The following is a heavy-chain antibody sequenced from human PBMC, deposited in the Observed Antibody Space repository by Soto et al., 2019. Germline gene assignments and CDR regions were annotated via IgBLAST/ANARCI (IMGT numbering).Heavy chain of an antibody. CDR1: GGSVSSGSYY. CDR3: ARAPRMRYYDSRGSPPDY. V-gene: IGHV4-61*01. D-gene: IGHD3-22*01. CDR2: IYYSGRT. Sequence: QVQLQESGPGLVKPSETLSLTCTVSGGSVSSGSYYWSWIRQPPGKGLEWIGYIYYSGRTNYNPSLKSRVTISLDKSKNKFSLKLSSVTAADTAVYYCARAPRMRYYDSRGSPPDYWGQGTLVTVSS. J-gene: IGHJ4*02.